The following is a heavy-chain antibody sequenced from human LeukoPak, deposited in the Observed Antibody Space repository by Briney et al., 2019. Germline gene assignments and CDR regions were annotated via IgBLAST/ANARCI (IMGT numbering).Heavy chain of an antibody. V-gene: IGHV3-9*01. J-gene: IGHJ4*02. Sequence: GRSLRLSCAAFGFTFDDYAMHWVRHAPGKGLEWVSGISWNSGSIGYADSVKGRFTISRDNAKNSLYLQMNSLRAEDTASYYCAKALCSSTSCRFDYWGQGTLVTVSS. D-gene: IGHD2-2*01. CDR3: AKALCSSTSCRFDY. CDR1: GFTFDDYA. CDR2: ISWNSGSI.